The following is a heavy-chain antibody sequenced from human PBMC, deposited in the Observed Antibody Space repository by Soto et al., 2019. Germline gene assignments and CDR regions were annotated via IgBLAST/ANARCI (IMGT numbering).Heavy chain of an antibody. D-gene: IGHD1-26*01. J-gene: IGHJ4*02. Sequence: QVQLVESGGGVVQPGRSLRLSCAASGFTFSHYAMHWVRQAPGKGRGWVALMSYDGSNEYYADSVKGRFTISRDNSKNTLYLQMNSLRAEDTAVYYCAKDGSHNFDYWGQGTLVTVSS. CDR2: MSYDGSNE. CDR3: AKDGSHNFDY. V-gene: IGHV3-30*18. CDR1: GFTFSHYA.